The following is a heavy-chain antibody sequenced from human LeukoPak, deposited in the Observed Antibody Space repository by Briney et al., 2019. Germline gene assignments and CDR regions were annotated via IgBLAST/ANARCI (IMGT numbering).Heavy chain of an antibody. J-gene: IGHJ3*02. V-gene: IGHV4-34*01. CDR2: INHSGST. CDR3: ARGSDSSGYEDAFDI. CDR1: GGSFSGYY. Sequence: SETLSLTCAVYGGSFSGYYWSWIRQPPGKGLEWIGEINHSGSTNYNPSLKSRVTISVDTSKNQFSLKLSSVTAADTAVYYCARGSDSSGYEDAFDIWGQGTMVTVSS. D-gene: IGHD3-22*01.